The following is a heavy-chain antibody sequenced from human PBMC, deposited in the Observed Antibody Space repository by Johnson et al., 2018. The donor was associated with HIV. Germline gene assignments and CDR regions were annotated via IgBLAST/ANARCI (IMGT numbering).Heavy chain of an antibody. CDR3: ARGITMIPDAFDI. J-gene: IGHJ3*02. D-gene: IGHD3-22*01. V-gene: IGHV3-20*04. CDR2: INWNGGST. Sequence: VQLVESGGGVVRPGGSLRLSCAASGFTFDDYGMSWVRQDPGKGLEWVSGINWNGGSTGYADSVKGRFTISRDNSKNTLYLQMNSLRAEDTAVYYCARGITMIPDAFDIGGQGTMVTVSS. CDR1: GFTFDDYG.